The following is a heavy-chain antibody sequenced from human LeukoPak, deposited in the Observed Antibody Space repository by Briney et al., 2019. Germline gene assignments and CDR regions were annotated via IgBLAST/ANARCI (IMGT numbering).Heavy chain of an antibody. J-gene: IGHJ4*02. CDR2: VHTTGST. Sequence: SETLSLTCTVSGGSINSGSYYWNWVRQPAGKGLEWIGRVHTTGSTNYNPSLKSRVTISLDTSKNQFSLKLNSVTAADTAVYFCATWEVSDSYFAGAGPADSWGQGTLVTVSS. D-gene: IGHD2-21*02. CDR1: GGSINSGSYY. CDR3: ATWEVSDSYFAGAGPADS. V-gene: IGHV4-61*02.